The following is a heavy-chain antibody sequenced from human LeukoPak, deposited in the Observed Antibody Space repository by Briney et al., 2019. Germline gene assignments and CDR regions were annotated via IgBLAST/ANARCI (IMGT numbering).Heavy chain of an antibody. CDR2: ISYDGSSK. D-gene: IGHD4-11*01. V-gene: IGHV3-30*18. CDR1: GFIFSTYW. J-gene: IGHJ4*02. CDR3: AKTPYSNYGGYLDY. Sequence: GGSLRLSCAASGFIFSTYWMHWVRQAPGKGLEWVAVISYDGSSKYHADSVKGRFTISRDNSKDTLYLQMNSLRAEDTAVYYCAKTPYSNYGGYLDYWGQGTLVTVSS.